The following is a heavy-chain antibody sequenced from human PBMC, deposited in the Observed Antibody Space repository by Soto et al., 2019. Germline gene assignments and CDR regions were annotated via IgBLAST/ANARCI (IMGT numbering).Heavy chain of an antibody. V-gene: IGHV5-51*01. CDR2: IYPGDSDT. Sequence: GESLKISCKGSGYTFTDYWIGWVRQLPGKGLEWMGIIYPGDSDTRYSPSFQGHVTITVDKSTSTAYLQWNTLKASDTAMYYCASAGYYYGMDVWGQGTTVTVSS. D-gene: IGHD3-10*01. CDR1: GYTFTDYW. J-gene: IGHJ6*02. CDR3: ASAGYYYGMDV.